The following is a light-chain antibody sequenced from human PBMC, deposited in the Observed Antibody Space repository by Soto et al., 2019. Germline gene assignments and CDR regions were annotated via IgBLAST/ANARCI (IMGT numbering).Light chain of an antibody. Sequence: EIVMTQSPGTLSVSPGEGATLSCRASQSVSSNLAWYQLKPGQAPRLVIYGASTRATGIPARFSGSGSGTAFTLTISSIQSEDFAVYYCQQYNNWPPLTFGGGTKVEIK. CDR3: QQYNNWPPLT. CDR2: GAS. J-gene: IGKJ4*01. CDR1: QSVSSN. V-gene: IGKV3-15*01.